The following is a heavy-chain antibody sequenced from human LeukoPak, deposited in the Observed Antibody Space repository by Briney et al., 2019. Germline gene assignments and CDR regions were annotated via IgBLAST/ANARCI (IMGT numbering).Heavy chain of an antibody. Sequence: PSETLSLTCNVSGGSISGYYWSWIRQPPGKGLEWIGYIYDSETTNYNPSLKSRVTISVDTSKNQFSLKLSSVTAADTAVYYCARQRNWGLVNYGLDVWGQGTTVTVSS. CDR3: ARQRNWGLVNYGLDV. CDR1: GGSISGYY. J-gene: IGHJ6*02. D-gene: IGHD3/OR15-3a*01. V-gene: IGHV4-59*08. CDR2: IYDSETT.